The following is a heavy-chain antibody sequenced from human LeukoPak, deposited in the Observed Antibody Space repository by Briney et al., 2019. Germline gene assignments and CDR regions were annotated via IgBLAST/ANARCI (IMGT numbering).Heavy chain of an antibody. Sequence: GGSLRLSCAASGFTFSSYEMNWVRQAPGKGLEWVSYISSSSSTIYYADSVKGRFTISRDNAKNSLYLQMNSLRAEDTAVYYCARDRGYSGYDLYYYYYMDVWGKGTTVTVSS. CDR2: ISSSSSTI. V-gene: IGHV3-48*03. J-gene: IGHJ6*03. D-gene: IGHD5-12*01. CDR3: ARDRGYSGYDLYYYYYMDV. CDR1: GFTFSSYE.